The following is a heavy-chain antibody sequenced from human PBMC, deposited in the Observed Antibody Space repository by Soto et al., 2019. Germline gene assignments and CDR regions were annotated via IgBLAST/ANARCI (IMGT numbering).Heavy chain of an antibody. CDR2: INHSGST. D-gene: IGHD5-12*01. V-gene: IGHV4-34*01. CDR1: GRSFSGYY. J-gene: IGHJ4*02. Sequence: PSETLSLTCTVYGRSFSGYYWTWIRQPPGKGPEWIGEINHSGSTNYNPSLKSRVTISVDTSKNQFSLKLSSVTAADTAVYYRARGHSTQRWLSNYPRFEYWGQGTPVTVSS. CDR3: ARGHSTQRWLSNYPRFEY.